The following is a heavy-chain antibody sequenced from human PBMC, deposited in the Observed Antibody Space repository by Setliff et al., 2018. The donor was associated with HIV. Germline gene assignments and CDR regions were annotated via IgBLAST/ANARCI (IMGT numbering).Heavy chain of an antibody. D-gene: IGHD1-26*01. CDR1: GFTFSTYW. V-gene: IGHV3-7*05. CDR3: ATDCAVVGGTGSLDS. Sequence: GGSLRLSCAASGFTFSTYWMSWVRQAPGKGMEWVANIKQDGSEKNYMDSVKGRFTISRDNAKNSLYLQMNSLRVEDTAVYYCATDCAVVGGTGSLDSWGQGTLVTVSS. CDR2: IKQDGSEK. J-gene: IGHJ4*02.